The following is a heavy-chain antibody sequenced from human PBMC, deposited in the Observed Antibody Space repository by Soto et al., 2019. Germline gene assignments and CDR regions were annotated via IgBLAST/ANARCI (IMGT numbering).Heavy chain of an antibody. D-gene: IGHD1-1*01. V-gene: IGHV4-4*07. Sequence: SETLSLTCTVSGASISGFYWSWIRKSAGKGLEWIGRIYATGTTDYDPSLKSRVMMSVDTSKKQFSLKLRSVTAADTAVYYCVRDGTKTLRDWFDPWGQGISVTVSS. CDR2: IYATGTT. CDR1: GASISGFY. CDR3: VRDGTKTLRDWFDP. J-gene: IGHJ5*02.